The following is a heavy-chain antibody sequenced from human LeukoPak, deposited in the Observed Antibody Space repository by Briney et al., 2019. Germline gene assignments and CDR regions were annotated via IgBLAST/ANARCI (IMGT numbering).Heavy chain of an antibody. CDR2: ISYDGSNK. CDR1: GFTFSSYG. V-gene: IGHV3-30*18. CDR3: AKDFRIGYSAHFDY. D-gene: IGHD2-21*01. J-gene: IGHJ4*02. Sequence: HPGGSLRLSCAASGFTFSSYGMHWVRQAPGKGLEWVAVISYDGSNKYYADSAKGRFTISRDNSKNTLYLQMNSLRAEDTAVYYCAKDFRIGYSAHFDYWGQGALVTVSS.